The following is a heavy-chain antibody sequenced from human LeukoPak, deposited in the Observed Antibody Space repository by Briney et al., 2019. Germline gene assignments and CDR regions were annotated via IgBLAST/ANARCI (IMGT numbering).Heavy chain of an antibody. CDR2: IGKDGGAN. V-gene: IGHV3-7*01. CDR1: GFCLSRYW. D-gene: IGHD3/OR15-3a*01. CDR3: ARDLDYYATDQ. Sequence: GGSLRLPCAPCGFCLSRYWMSWVRQAEGKVLHSVANIGKDGGANHYVDSVKGRFTISRDNAKNSLYLQMNSLRADDTAVYYCARDLDYYATDQWGQGTLVTVSS. J-gene: IGHJ5*02.